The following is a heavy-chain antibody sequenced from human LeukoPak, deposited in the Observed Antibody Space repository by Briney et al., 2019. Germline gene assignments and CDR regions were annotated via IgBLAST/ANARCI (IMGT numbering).Heavy chain of an antibody. CDR2: ISSSGSTI. J-gene: IGHJ4*02. Sequence: GGSLRLSCAASGFTFSSYEMNWVRQAPGKGLEWVSYISSSGSTIYYADSVKGRFTISRDNAKNSLYLQMNSLRAEDTAVYYCARSYGDYVLFDYWVREPWSPSPQ. D-gene: IGHD4-17*01. CDR1: GFTFSSYE. V-gene: IGHV3-48*03. CDR3: ARSYGDYVLFDY.